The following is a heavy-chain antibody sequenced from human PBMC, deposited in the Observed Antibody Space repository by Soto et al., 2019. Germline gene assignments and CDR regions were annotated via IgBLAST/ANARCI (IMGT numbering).Heavy chain of an antibody. V-gene: IGHV3-48*01. CDR1: GFTFSTYN. D-gene: IGHD3-22*01. Sequence: GWSLRLSSAASGFTFSTYNMVWARQAPGKGLEWLSYIPTTSSPIYYANSVKGRFTISRDNAKNSLYLQMNSLRAEDTAVYYCARYYDSSGPDLWGRGTLVTVSS. CDR2: IPTTSSPI. CDR3: ARYYDSSGPDL. J-gene: IGHJ2*01.